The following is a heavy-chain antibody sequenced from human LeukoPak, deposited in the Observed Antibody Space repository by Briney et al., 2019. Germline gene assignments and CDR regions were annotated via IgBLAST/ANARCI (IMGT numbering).Heavy chain of an antibody. Sequence: ASVKVSCKASGYTFSSFYIHWVRQAPGQGLEWMGWINPNSGGTNYAQKFQGRVTMTRDTSISTAYMELSRLRSDDTAVYYCARTEMAEYYYYYMDVWGKGTTVTISS. J-gene: IGHJ6*03. CDR3: ARTEMAEYYYYYMDV. V-gene: IGHV1-2*02. CDR2: INPNSGGT. D-gene: IGHD5-24*01. CDR1: GYTFSSFY.